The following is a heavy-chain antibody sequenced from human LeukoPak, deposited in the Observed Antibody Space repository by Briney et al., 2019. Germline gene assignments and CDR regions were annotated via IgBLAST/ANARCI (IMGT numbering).Heavy chain of an antibody. D-gene: IGHD4-11*01. J-gene: IGHJ3*02. Sequence: PGGSLRLSCAASGFTFDDYAMHWVRQAPGKGLEWVSGISWNSGSIGYADSVKGRFTISRDNAKNSLYLQMNSLRAEDTALYYCAKDFKTTPSGAFDIWGQGTMVTVSS. CDR1: GFTFDDYA. V-gene: IGHV3-9*01. CDR3: AKDFKTTPSGAFDI. CDR2: ISWNSGSI.